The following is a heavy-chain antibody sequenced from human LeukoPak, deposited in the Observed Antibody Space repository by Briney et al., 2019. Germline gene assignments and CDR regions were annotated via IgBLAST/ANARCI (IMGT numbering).Heavy chain of an antibody. J-gene: IGHJ4*02. V-gene: IGHV3-21*01. CDR2: ISSSSSYI. D-gene: IGHD3-22*01. Sequence: GGSLRLSCAASGFTFSSYSMNWVRQAPGKGLEWVSSISSSSSYIYYADSVKGRFTISRDNAKNSLYLQMNSLRAEDTAVYYCVRDAGTNYYDSSGYYDYWGQGTLVTVSS. CDR1: GFTFSSYS. CDR3: VRDAGTNYYDSSGYYDY.